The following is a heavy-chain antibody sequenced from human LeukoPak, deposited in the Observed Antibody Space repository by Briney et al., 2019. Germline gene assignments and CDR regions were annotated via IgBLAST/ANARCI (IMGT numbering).Heavy chain of an antibody. CDR3: ARGAKWAYYFDY. CDR1: AFTFNTYW. J-gene: IGHJ4*02. D-gene: IGHD1-26*01. Sequence: GGTLRLSCAASAFTFNTYWMHWVRQVPGRGLEWVSRINGDESSTNYADSVKGRFTISRDNAKDTLYLHMNSLTAEDTAVYYCARGAKWAYYFDYWGQGTLVTVSS. V-gene: IGHV3-74*01. CDR2: INGDESST.